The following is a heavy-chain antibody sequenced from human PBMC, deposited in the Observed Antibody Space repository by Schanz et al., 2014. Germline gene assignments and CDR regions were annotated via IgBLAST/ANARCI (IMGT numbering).Heavy chain of an antibody. V-gene: IGHV3-21*05. Sequence: VQLVESGGGVVQFGRSLRLSCVASGFTFSSYAMHWVRQAPGKGLEWVSDISSGSSYANYADSVKGRFTISRDNAKNSLYLQMNSLRAEDTAVYYCARDCDDRRGYGSGYCLGDCMDVWGQGTTVTVSS. CDR1: GFTFSSYA. D-gene: IGHD3-10*01. CDR3: ARDCDDRRGYGSGYCLGDCMDV. J-gene: IGHJ6*02. CDR2: ISSGSSYA.